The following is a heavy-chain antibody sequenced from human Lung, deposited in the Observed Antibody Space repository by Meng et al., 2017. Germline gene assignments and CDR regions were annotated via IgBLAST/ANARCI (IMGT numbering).Heavy chain of an antibody. CDR3: ARFETVGVATGDF. J-gene: IGHJ4*02. CDR1: GFTFSNYS. D-gene: IGHD2-15*01. Sequence: EVQLVESGGGLVTPGGSLRLSCAASGFTFSNYSMNWVRQAPGKELEWVSSSSSDSRYIFYADSVKGRFTISRDNGKKLLYLQMNSLSPEDTAVFYCARFETVGVATGDFWGQGTLVTVSS. V-gene: IGHV3-21*01. CDR2: SSSDSRYI.